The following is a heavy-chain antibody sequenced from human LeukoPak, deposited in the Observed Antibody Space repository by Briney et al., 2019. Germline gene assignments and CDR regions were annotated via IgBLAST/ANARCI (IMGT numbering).Heavy chain of an antibody. Sequence: SETLSLTCAVSGGSISSGGYSWSWIRQPPGKGLEWIGYIYHSESTYYSPSLKSRVTISIDTSKNQFSLRLTSVTAADTAVYYCARDGGYYYGSGSYSPSFDYWGQGTLVTVSS. D-gene: IGHD3-10*01. CDR1: GGSISSGGYS. CDR2: IYHSEST. V-gene: IGHV4-30-2*01. J-gene: IGHJ4*02. CDR3: ARDGGYYYGSGSYSPSFDY.